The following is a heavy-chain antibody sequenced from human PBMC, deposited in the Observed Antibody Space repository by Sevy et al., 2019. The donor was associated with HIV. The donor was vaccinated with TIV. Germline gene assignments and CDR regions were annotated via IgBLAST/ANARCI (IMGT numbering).Heavy chain of an antibody. J-gene: IGHJ4*02. D-gene: IGHD3-22*01. CDR3: AKDLYYDTSLFDY. V-gene: IGHV3-23*01. Sequence: GGSLGLSCAASGFTFSIYAMSWVRQAPGKGLEWVSGISGSYNSTYYADSVKGRFTISRDNSKNTLYLQMNSLRAEDTAVYYCAKDLYYDTSLFDYWGQGTLVTVSS. CDR2: ISGSYNST. CDR1: GFTFSIYA.